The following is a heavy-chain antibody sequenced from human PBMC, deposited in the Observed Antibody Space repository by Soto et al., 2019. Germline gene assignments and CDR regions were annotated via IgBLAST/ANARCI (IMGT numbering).Heavy chain of an antibody. D-gene: IGHD1-1*01. CDR1: GYTFTSYY. J-gene: IGHJ4*02. Sequence: QVQLVQSGAEVKKPGASVKVSCKASGYTFTSYYMHWVRQAPGQGLERMGIINPSGGSTSYAQKFQGRVPMPRDTSMSTVYMELSSLRSEDTAVDYCARGGEQELDYWGQGTLVTVSS. V-gene: IGHV1-46*01. CDR2: INPSGGST. CDR3: ARGGEQELDY.